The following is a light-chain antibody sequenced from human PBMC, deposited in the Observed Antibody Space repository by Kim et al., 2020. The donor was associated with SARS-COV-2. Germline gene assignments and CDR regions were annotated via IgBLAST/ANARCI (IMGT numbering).Light chain of an antibody. CDR3: KPRDSSANPLL. CDR1: SLRNYY. J-gene: IGLJ2*01. V-gene: IGLV3-19*01. CDR2: GKN. Sequence: ALGQTVRIKCQGDSLRNYYASWYQQKPGQAPVLVIYGKNNRPSGIPDRFSGSSSGNTASLTITGDQAEDEADYYCKPRDSSANPLLCGGGTQLTVL.